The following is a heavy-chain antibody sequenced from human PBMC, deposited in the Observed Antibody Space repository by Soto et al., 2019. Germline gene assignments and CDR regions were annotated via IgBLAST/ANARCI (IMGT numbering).Heavy chain of an antibody. Sequence: GGSLRLSCAASGFTFSSYGMSWVRQAPGKGLEWVSTSAISDSAGSTYYTDSVKGRFTISRDNSKNTLYLQMNSLRAEDTAVYYCAKNKGYSSTWPLDYWGQGTLVTVSS. D-gene: IGHD6-13*01. J-gene: IGHJ4*02. CDR1: GFTFSSYG. CDR2: ISDSAGST. V-gene: IGHV3-23*01. CDR3: AKNKGYSSTWPLDY.